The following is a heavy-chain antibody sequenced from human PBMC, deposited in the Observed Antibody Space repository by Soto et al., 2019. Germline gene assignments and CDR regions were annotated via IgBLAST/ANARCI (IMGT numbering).Heavy chain of an antibody. D-gene: IGHD2-15*01. J-gene: IGHJ1*01. Sequence: GESLKISCQASGYTFANYWIGWVRQLPGKGLEWVAIIYPSDSRTIYIPSFQGQVTISADKSISTAYQQWTSLNASDTAIYYYTRRVYCNGIMRCNRLGPRGQRSYVIVAS. V-gene: IGHV5-51*01. CDR3: TRRVYCNGIMRCNRLGP. CDR2: IYPSDSRT. CDR1: GYTFANYW.